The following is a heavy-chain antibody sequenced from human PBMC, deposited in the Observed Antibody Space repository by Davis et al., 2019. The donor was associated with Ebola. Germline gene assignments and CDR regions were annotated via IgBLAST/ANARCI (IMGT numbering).Heavy chain of an antibody. Sequence: ASVKVSCKASGYTFTSYDINWVRQATGQGLEWMGWMNPNSGNTGYAQKFQGRVTMTRNTSISTAYMELSSLRSEDTAVYYCARERSNYYYYGMDVWGQGTTVTVSS. CDR3: ARERSNYYYYGMDV. D-gene: IGHD4-11*01. J-gene: IGHJ6*02. CDR2: MNPNSGNT. CDR1: GYTFTSYD. V-gene: IGHV1-8*01.